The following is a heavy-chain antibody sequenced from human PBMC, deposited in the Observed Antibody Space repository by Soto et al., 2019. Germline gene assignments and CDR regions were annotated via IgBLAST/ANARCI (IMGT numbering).Heavy chain of an antibody. Sequence: EVHLLQSGGGLVQPGGSLRLSCAASGFSFSSFALSWVRQSPGKGLEWVAAVSGRGGDTYYANSVKGRFTISRDNYQNTLFLQMNSLRAEDSAIYYCAKEPNYDVWSGFSAVGFDYWGQGTLVTVSS. D-gene: IGHD3-3*01. V-gene: IGHV3-23*01. J-gene: IGHJ4*02. CDR1: GFSFSSFA. CDR3: AKEPNYDVWSGFSAVGFDY. CDR2: VSGRGGDT.